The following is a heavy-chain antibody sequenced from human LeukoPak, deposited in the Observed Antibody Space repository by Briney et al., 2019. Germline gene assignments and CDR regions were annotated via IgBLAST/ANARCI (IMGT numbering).Heavy chain of an antibody. Sequence: GGSLRLSCAASGFTFSSYAMHWVRQAPGKGLECVAVISYDGSNKYYADSVKGRFTISRDNSNSMVYLQMTSLRLEDTAVYYCARPSPPGDGYNPSDQWGQGSLVIVSS. J-gene: IGHJ4*02. D-gene: IGHD5-24*01. CDR3: ARPSPPGDGYNPSDQ. CDR2: ISYDGSNK. V-gene: IGHV3-30-3*01. CDR1: GFTFSSYA.